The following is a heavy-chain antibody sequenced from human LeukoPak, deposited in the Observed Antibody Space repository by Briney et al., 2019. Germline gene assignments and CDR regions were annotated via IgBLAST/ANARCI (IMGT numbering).Heavy chain of an antibody. Sequence: PGGSLRLSCAASGFTFSNYGMNWVRQAPGKGLEWVSSINGRADEAHHADSVKGRFTISRDNSKNTLYLQMNSLRAEDTALYYCAKGGVINGWYWFDPWGPGTPVTVSS. J-gene: IGHJ5*02. CDR2: INGRADEA. CDR1: GFTFSNYG. CDR3: AKGGVINGWYWFDP. V-gene: IGHV3-23*01. D-gene: IGHD6-19*01.